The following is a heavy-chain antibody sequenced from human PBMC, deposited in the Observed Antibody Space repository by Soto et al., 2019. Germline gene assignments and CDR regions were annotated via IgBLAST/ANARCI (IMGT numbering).Heavy chain of an antibody. CDR3: ASQKTVIRGPLSSNWFDP. J-gene: IGHJ5*02. V-gene: IGHV5-51*01. Sequence: GESLKISCQGYGYTFTDYWIGWVRQMPGKGLELIGLIYPGDSDTRYSPSFQGRVTISADKSISTAFLQWSSLRTSDTAMYYCASQKTVIRGPLSSNWFDPWGQGTLVTVSS. CDR2: IYPGDSDT. D-gene: IGHD1-1*01. CDR1: GYTFTDYW.